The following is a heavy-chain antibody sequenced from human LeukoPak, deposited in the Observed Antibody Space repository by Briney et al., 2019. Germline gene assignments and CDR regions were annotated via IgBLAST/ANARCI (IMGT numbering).Heavy chain of an antibody. CDR3: ARHSWDFTDYGGNEFDY. Sequence: SVKVSCKASGGTFSSYAISWVRQAPGQGLEWMGGIIPIFGTANYAQKFQGRVTITADESTSTAYMELSSLRSEDTAVYYCARHSWDFTDYGGNEFDYWGQGTLVTVSS. D-gene: IGHD4-23*01. CDR2: IIPIFGTA. CDR1: GGTFSSYA. V-gene: IGHV1-69*13. J-gene: IGHJ4*02.